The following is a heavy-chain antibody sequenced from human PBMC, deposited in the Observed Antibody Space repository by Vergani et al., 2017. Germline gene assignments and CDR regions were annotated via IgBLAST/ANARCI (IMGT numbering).Heavy chain of an antibody. CDR1: GYTFSNYY. Sequence: VQVVLSGAEVKKSGASVKVSCKTSGYTFSNYYMHWVRQAPGQGLEWMGIINPSGGHTNYAQKFQGRVTMTRDTSTSTVYMELSSLRSEDTAIYYCARGDYGILTGYRYWGQGTLVTVSA. V-gene: IGHV1-46*03. CDR2: INPSGGHT. J-gene: IGHJ4*02. CDR3: ARGDYGILTGYRY. D-gene: IGHD3-9*01.